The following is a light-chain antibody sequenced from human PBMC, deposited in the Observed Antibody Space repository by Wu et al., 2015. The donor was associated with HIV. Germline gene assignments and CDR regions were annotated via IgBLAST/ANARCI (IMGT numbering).Light chain of an antibody. CDR1: QSVSNSY. CDR2: GAS. J-gene: IGKJ4*01. V-gene: IGKV3-20*01. Sequence: EIVLTQSPGTLSLSPGERATLSCRASQSVSNSYLAWYQQNPGQAPRLLIYGASSRATGIPDRFSGSGSGTDFTLTISRLEPEDFAVYYCQQYGTSALTFGGGTKVEIK. CDR3: QQYGTSALT.